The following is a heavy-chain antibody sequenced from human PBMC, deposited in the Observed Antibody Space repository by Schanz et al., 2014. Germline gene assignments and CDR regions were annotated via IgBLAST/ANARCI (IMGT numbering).Heavy chain of an antibody. CDR2: ISVYTGNT. Sequence: QVQLVQSGAEVKKPGASVRVSCKASGYIFINSGISWVRQAPGQGLEWVGWISVYTGNTKYGQKVQGRVTMTADTSTNTAYMELRSLRSDDTAVYYCAKAEYDILTDSYSRLDPWGQGTLVTGSS. CDR3: AKAEYDILTDSYSRLDP. J-gene: IGHJ5*02. CDR1: GYIFINSG. D-gene: IGHD3-9*01. V-gene: IGHV1-18*01.